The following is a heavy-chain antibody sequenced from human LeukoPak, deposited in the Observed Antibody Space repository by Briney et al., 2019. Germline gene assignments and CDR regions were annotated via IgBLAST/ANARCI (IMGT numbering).Heavy chain of an antibody. CDR2: IRSKAYGGTT. CDR1: GFTFGDYA. CDR3: ARDSGYSSGWDFDY. D-gene: IGHD6-19*01. Sequence: GGSLRLSCTASGFTFGDYAMSWVRQAPGKGLEWVGFIRSKAYGGTTEYAASVKGRFTISRDDSKSIAYLQMNSLKTEDTAVYYCARDSGYSSGWDFDYWGQGTLVTVSS. J-gene: IGHJ4*02. V-gene: IGHV3-49*04.